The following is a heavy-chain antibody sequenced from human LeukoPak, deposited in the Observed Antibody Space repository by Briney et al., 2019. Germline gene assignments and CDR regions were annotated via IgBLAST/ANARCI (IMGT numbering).Heavy chain of an antibody. Sequence: GASVKVSCKASGYTFTGYYMHWVRQAPGQGLEWMGWINPNSGGTNYAQKFQGRVTMTRDTSISTAYMELSRLRSDDTAAYYCARDLPYYYDSSGYSYWGQGTLVTVSS. D-gene: IGHD3-22*01. CDR1: GYTFTGYY. J-gene: IGHJ4*02. V-gene: IGHV1-2*02. CDR2: INPNSGGT. CDR3: ARDLPYYYDSSGYSY.